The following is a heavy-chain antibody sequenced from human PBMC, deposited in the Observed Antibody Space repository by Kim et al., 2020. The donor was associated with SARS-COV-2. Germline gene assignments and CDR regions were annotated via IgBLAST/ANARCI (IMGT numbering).Heavy chain of an antibody. CDR3: AKGYKLPTLYFDY. D-gene: IGHD2-2*01. V-gene: IGHV3-23*01. Sequence: ADDVKGRFTISSDNSKKTLYLQMNSLRAEDTAVYYCAKGYKLPTLYFDYWGQGTLVTVSS. J-gene: IGHJ4*02.